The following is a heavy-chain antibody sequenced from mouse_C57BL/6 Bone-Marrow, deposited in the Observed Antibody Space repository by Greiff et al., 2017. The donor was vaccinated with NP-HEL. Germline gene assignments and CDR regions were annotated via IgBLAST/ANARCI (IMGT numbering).Heavy chain of an antibody. D-gene: IGHD1-1*01. V-gene: IGHV1-62-2*01. CDR3: ARHEDYITTVVATRYFDV. CDR2: FYPGSGSI. CDR1: GYTFTEYT. Sequence: QVQLKQSGAELVKPGASVKLSCKASGYTFTEYTIHWVKQRSGQGLEWIGWFYPGSGSIKYNEKFKDKATLTADKSSSTVYMELSRLTSEDSAVYFCARHEDYITTVVATRYFDVWGTGTTVTVSS. J-gene: IGHJ1*03.